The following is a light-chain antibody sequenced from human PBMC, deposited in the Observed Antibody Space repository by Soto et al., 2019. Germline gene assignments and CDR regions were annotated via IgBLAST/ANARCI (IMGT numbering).Light chain of an antibody. V-gene: IGLV2-14*01. CDR2: GVT. J-gene: IGLJ3*02. Sequence: QSALTQPASVSWSPGPSITISCTGTSSDVGGYNYVSWYQQHPGKAPKLVISGVTYRPSGVSSRFSASKFQNTASLTISGLQSEDEADYYCSSFRSCSVVLFGGGTKLTVL. CDR1: SSDVGGYNY. CDR3: SSFRSCSVVL.